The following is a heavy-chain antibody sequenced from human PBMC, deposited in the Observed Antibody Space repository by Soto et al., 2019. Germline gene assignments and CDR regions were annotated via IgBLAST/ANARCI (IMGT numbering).Heavy chain of an antibody. V-gene: IGHV1-8*01. J-gene: IGHJ4*02. Sequence: QVQLVQSGAEVKKPGASVKVSCKASGYTFTSYDINWVRQATGQGLEWMGWMNPNSGNTGYAQKFQGRVTMTRNTSLRTAYMALSSLRSEDTAVYYWARGGVFFFAPPTTPFDYWGQGTLVTVSS. CDR2: MNPNSGNT. CDR3: ARGGVFFFAPPTTPFDY. CDR1: GYTFTSYD. D-gene: IGHD3-10*01.